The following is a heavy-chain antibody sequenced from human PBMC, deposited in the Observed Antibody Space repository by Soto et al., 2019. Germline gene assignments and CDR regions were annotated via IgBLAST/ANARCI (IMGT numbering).Heavy chain of an antibody. D-gene: IGHD6-25*01. CDR1: GGTFSRYS. J-gene: IGHJ6*02. CDR2: LIPMFGTT. CDR3: ARAAVLTFTRFYDVDV. V-gene: IGHV1-69*18. Sequence: QVQLVQSGAEVKTPGSSVKVSCEASGGTFSRYSINWVRQAPGQGLEWMGRLIPMFGTTDYAQRFQGRVTFAADESTNTAYMEVTDLTSEDTAVYYCARAAVLTFTRFYDVDVWCQGTTVTVSS.